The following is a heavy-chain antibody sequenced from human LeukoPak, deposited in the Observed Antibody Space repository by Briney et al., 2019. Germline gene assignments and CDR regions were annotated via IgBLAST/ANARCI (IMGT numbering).Heavy chain of an antibody. CDR3: ARGPTGDDFWSGSFDY. CDR2: IYYSGST. V-gene: IGHV4-59*11. J-gene: IGHJ4*02. Sequence: SETLSPTCTVSGGSISSHYWSWIRQPPGKGLEWIGYIYYSGSTNYNPSLKSRVTISVDTSKNQFSLKLSSVTAADTAVYYCARGPTGDDFWSGSFDYWGQGTLVTVSS. CDR1: GGSISSHY. D-gene: IGHD3-3*01.